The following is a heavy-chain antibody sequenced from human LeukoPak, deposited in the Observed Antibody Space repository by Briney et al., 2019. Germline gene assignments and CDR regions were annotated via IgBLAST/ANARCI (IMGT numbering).Heavy chain of an antibody. J-gene: IGHJ5*02. D-gene: IGHD3-16*01. V-gene: IGHV4-39*01. CDR2: IYYSGST. CDR3: ARHYGP. Sequence: PSETLSLTCTVSSGSISGSNYFWGWIRQPPGKGLEWIGSIYYSGSTYYNPSLKSRVTISVDTSKNQFSLKLSSVTAADTAVYYRARHYGPWGQGTLVTVSS. CDR1: SGSISGSNYF.